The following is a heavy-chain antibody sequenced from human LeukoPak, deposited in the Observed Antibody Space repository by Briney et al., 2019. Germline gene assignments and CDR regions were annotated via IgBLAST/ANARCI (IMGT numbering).Heavy chain of an antibody. CDR3: ARGVSDWDWYFDL. CDR1: GGSISSYY. CDR2: IYYSGST. D-gene: IGHD3-9*01. J-gene: IGHJ2*01. V-gene: IGHV4-59*01. Sequence: SKTLSLTCTVSGGSISSYYWSWIRRPPGKGLEWIGYIYYSGSTNYNPSLKSRVTIPVDASKNQFSLKLSSVTAADTAVYYCARGVSDWDWYFDLWGRGTLVTVSS.